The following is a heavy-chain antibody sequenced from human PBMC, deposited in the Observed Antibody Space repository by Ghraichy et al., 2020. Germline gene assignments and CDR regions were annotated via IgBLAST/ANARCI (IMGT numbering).Heavy chain of an antibody. D-gene: IGHD4-23*01. CDR3: ARDNYGGY. V-gene: IGHV3-48*01. CDR2: ISSSSSTI. Sequence: GGSLRLSCAASGFTFRNYNMNWVRQAPGKGLEWVSFISSSSSTIYYADSVKGRFTISRDNAKNSLYLQMNSLRAEDTAVYYCARDNYGGYWGQGTLVTVSS. CDR1: GFTFRNYN. J-gene: IGHJ4*02.